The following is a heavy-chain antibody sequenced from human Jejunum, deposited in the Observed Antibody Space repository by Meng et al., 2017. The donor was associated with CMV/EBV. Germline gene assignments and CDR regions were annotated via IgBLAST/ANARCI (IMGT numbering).Heavy chain of an antibody. J-gene: IGHJ4*02. CDR1: GGSFSAYT. D-gene: IGHD5-12*01. V-gene: IGHV4-34*01. CDR2: IDHLRRT. Sequence: QVQLQEWGAVVLKPSATLSLTCTLSGGSFSAYTWSWIRQAPGKGLEWIAEIDHLRRTNFNPSLKSRVSISRDTSRDQFSLRLNSVTAADTAVYYCATADEYAIKYWGQGTLVTVSS. CDR3: ATADEYAIKY.